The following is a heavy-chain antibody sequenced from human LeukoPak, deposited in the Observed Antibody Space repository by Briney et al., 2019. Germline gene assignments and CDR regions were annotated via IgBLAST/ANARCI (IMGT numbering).Heavy chain of an antibody. CDR2: IKEDGSEK. CDR3: AREDCSGGTCYNSIDY. D-gene: IGHD2-15*01. CDR1: GFTLSNYW. Sequence: PGGSLRLSCVASGFTLSNYWMSWVRQAPGKGLEWVGNIKEDGSEKYYVDSVKGRFTISRDNAKNSLYLQMNSLTAEDTAVYYCAREDCSGGTCYNSIDYWDQGTLVTVSS. V-gene: IGHV3-7*01. J-gene: IGHJ4*02.